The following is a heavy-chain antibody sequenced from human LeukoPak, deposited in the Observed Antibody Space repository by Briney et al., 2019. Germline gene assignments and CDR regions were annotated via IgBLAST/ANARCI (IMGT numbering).Heavy chain of an antibody. D-gene: IGHD3-10*01. CDR3: ARARVWFGECLDY. Sequence: SETLSLTCAVYGGSFSGYYWSWIRQPPGKGLEWIGEINHSGSTNYNPSLKSRVTMSVDTSKNQFSLELSSVTAADTAVYYCARARVWFGECLDYWGQGTLVTVSS. V-gene: IGHV4-34*01. J-gene: IGHJ4*02. CDR2: INHSGST. CDR1: GGSFSGYY.